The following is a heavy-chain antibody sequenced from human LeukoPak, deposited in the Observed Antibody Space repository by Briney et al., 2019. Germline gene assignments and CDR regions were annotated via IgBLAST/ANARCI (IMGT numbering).Heavy chain of an antibody. CDR3: ARGVYIAAAQYGY. J-gene: IGHJ4*02. Sequence: PSQTLSLTCTVSGGSISSYYWSWIRQPPGKGLEWIGYIYYSGTTNYNPSLKSRVTISVDTSKNQFSLKLSSVTAADTAVYYCARGVYIAAAQYGYWGQGTLVTVSS. D-gene: IGHD6-13*01. CDR1: GGSISSYY. CDR2: IYYSGTT. V-gene: IGHV4-59*01.